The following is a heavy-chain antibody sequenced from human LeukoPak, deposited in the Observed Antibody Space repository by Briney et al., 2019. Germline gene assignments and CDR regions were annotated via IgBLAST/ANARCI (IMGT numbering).Heavy chain of an antibody. V-gene: IGHV1-69*13. J-gene: IGHJ6*04. CDR1: GGTFSSYA. CDR3: ARPGIAAAGTSPGDYYGMDV. CDR2: IIPIFGTA. D-gene: IGHD6-13*01. Sequence: SVKVYCKASGGTFSSYAISWERQAPGQGLEWMGGIIPIFGTANYAQKFQGRVTITADESTSTAYMELSSLRSEDTAVYYCARPGIAAAGTSPGDYYGMDVWGKGTTVTVSS.